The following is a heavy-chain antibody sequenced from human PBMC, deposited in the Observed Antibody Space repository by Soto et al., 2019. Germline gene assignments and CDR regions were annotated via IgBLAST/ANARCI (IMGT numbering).Heavy chain of an antibody. Sequence: SVKVSCKASGGTFSSYAISWVRQAPGQGLEWMGGIIPIFGTANYAQKFQGRVTITADESTSTAYMELSSLRSEDTAVYYCARSPSYYYDSSGYYDYFDYWGQGTLVTVSS. CDR1: GGTFSSYA. CDR3: ARSPSYYYDSSGYYDYFDY. CDR2: IIPIFGTA. V-gene: IGHV1-69*13. D-gene: IGHD3-22*01. J-gene: IGHJ4*02.